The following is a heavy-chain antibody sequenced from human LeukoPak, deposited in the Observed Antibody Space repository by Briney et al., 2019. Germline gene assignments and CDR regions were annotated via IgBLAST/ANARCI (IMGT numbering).Heavy chain of an antibody. CDR3: ARRYYSNYVYYYYGMDV. D-gene: IGHD4-4*01. V-gene: IGHV1-8*01. CDR1: GYTFTSYD. J-gene: IGHJ6*02. CDR2: MNPNSGNT. Sequence: AASVKVSCTASGYTFTSYDINWVRQATGQGLEWMGWMNPNSGNTGYAQKFQGRVTMTRNTSISTAYMELSSLRSEDTAVYYCARRYYSNYVYYYYGMDVWGQGTTVTVSS.